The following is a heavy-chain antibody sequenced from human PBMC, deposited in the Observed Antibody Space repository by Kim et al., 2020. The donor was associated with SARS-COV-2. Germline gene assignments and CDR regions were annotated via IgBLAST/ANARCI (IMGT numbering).Heavy chain of an antibody. CDR1: GFTFSDYN. CDR2: ISSSGSTI. J-gene: IGHJ4*02. V-gene: IGHV3-11*04. Sequence: GGSLRLSCAASGFTFSDYNMSWIRQAPGKGLEWVSYISSSGSTIYYADSVKGRFTISRDNAKNSLYLQMNSLRAEDTAVYYCARAPSSSWSHFDYWGQGTLVTVSS. CDR3: ARAPSSSWSHFDY. D-gene: IGHD6-13*01.